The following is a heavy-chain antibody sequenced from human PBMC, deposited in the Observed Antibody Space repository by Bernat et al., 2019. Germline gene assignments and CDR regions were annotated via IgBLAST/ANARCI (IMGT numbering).Heavy chain of an antibody. Sequence: QVQLVQSGAEVKKPGASVKVSCKASGYTFTSYAMHWVRQAPGQRLEWMGWINAGNGNTKYSQKFQGRVTITRDTSASTAYMELSSLRSEDTAVYYCARDLDSSSWYDYRAHRPFDPWGQGTLVTVSS. D-gene: IGHD6-13*01. V-gene: IGHV1-3*01. J-gene: IGHJ5*02. CDR2: INAGNGNT. CDR3: ARDLDSSSWYDYRAHRPFDP. CDR1: GYTFTSYA.